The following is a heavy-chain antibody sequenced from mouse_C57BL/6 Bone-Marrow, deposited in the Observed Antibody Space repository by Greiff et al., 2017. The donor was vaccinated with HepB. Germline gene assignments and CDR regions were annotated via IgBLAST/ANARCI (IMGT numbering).Heavy chain of an antibody. D-gene: IGHD2-3*01. CDR2: IYPGSGST. CDR1: GYTFTSYW. J-gene: IGHJ3*01. Sequence: QVQLQQPGAELVKPGASVKMSCKASGYTFTSYWITWVKQRPGQGLEWIGDIYPGSGSTNYNEKFKSKATLTVDTSSSTADMQLSSLTSEDSAVYYCAREGWLLRGGFAYWGQGTLVTVSA. V-gene: IGHV1-55*01. CDR3: AREGWLLRGGFAY.